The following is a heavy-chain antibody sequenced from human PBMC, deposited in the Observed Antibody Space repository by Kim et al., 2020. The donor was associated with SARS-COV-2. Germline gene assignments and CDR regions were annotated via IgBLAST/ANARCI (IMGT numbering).Heavy chain of an antibody. J-gene: IGHJ4*02. CDR3: VKAPTGIRFHFDS. Sequence: GGSLRLSCAASGFSFSAYAMTWVRQAPARGLEWVATITDNGGNTYYADSVRGRFTISRDNPQNTLYLQMNNLGAHDTAIYYCVKAPTGIRFHFDSWGQGT. V-gene: IGHV3-23*01. CDR1: GFSFSAYA. D-gene: IGHD1-1*01. CDR2: ITDNGGNT.